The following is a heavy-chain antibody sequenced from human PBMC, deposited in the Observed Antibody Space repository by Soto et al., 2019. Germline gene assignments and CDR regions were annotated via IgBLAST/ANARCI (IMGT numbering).Heavy chain of an antibody. V-gene: IGHV1-69*01. D-gene: IGHD3-10*01. CDR2: IIPIFGTA. CDR1: GGTFSSYA. Sequence: QVQLVQSGAEVKKPGSSVKVSCKASGGTFSSYAISWVRQAPGQGLEWMGGIIPIFGTANYAQKFQGRVTITEDEATSTAYMELSSLRSEDTAVYYCARGMKHYSGSGSNAFDIWGQGTMVTVSS. J-gene: IGHJ3*02. CDR3: ARGMKHYSGSGSNAFDI.